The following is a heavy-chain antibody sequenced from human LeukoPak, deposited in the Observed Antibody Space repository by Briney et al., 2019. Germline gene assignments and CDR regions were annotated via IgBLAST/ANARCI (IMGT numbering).Heavy chain of an antibody. J-gene: IGHJ1*01. D-gene: IGHD3-10*01. V-gene: IGHV3-7*01. CDR3: ARDGYYYGSGRYFQH. Sequence: GGSLRLSCAASGFTFSSYWMSWVRQAPGKGLEWVANIKQDGSEKYYVDSVKGRFTISRDNAKNSLYLQMNSLRAEDTAVYYCARDGYYYGSGRYFQHWGQGTLVTVSS. CDR2: IKQDGSEK. CDR1: GFTFSSYW.